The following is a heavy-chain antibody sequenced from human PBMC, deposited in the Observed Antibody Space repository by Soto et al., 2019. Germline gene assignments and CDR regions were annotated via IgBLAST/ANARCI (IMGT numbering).Heavy chain of an antibody. D-gene: IGHD3-10*01. CDR3: VKDQGKLWFGEIKFDY. J-gene: IGHJ4*02. V-gene: IGHV1-3*01. Sequence: ASVKVSCKASGYTFTSYAMHWVRQAPGQRLEWMGWINAGNGNTKYSQKFQGRVTITRDNSKNTLYLQMSSLRAEDTAVYYCVKDQGKLWFGEIKFDYWGQGTLVTVSS. CDR2: INAGNGNT. CDR1: GYTFTSYA.